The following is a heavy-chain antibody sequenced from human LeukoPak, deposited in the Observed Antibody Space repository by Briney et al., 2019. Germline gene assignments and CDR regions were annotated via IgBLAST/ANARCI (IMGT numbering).Heavy chain of an antibody. CDR1: GGSFSGYY. D-gene: IGHD2-2*01. Sequence: SETLSLTCAVYGGSFSGYYWSWIRQPPGKGLDWIGEINHSGSTNYNPSLKSRVTISVDTSKNQFSLKLSSVTAADAAVYYCARLIGYCSSTSCYYYYYGMDVWGQGTTVTVSS. CDR2: INHSGST. J-gene: IGHJ6*02. CDR3: ARLIGYCSSTSCYYYYYGMDV. V-gene: IGHV4-34*01.